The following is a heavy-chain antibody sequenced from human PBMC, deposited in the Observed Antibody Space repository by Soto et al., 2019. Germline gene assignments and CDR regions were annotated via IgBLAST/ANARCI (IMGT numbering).Heavy chain of an antibody. D-gene: IGHD1-1*01. CDR2: FSGGSGTT. Sequence: EVQLLESGGGLVQPGGSLRLSCAASGFSLSTYGVTWVRQAPGKGLECVSGFSGGSGTTHYADSVKGRFSITRDNSKNTAHLEMNSLRVEDTAIYYCAKWNGYGDYWGQGILVTVSS. V-gene: IGHV3-23*01. CDR3: AKWNGYGDY. J-gene: IGHJ4*02. CDR1: GFSLSTYG.